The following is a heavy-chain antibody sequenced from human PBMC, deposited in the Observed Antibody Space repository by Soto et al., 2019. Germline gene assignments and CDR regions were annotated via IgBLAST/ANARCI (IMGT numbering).Heavy chain of an antibody. CDR3: ANDYCSGGSCYRFDP. V-gene: IGHV3-23*01. CDR2: ISGSGGST. Sequence: EVQLLESGGGLVQPGGSLRLSCAASGFTFSSYAMSWVRQAPGKGLEWVSAISGSGGSTYYADSVKGRFTISRDNSKNTLYLQMNRLRAEDTAVYYCANDYCSGGSCYRFDPWGQGTLVTVSS. J-gene: IGHJ5*02. D-gene: IGHD2-15*01. CDR1: GFTFSSYA.